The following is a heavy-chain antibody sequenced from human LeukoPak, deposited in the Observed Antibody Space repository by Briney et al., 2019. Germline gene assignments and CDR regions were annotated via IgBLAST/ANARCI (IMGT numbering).Heavy chain of an antibody. D-gene: IGHD4-17*01. Sequence: GGSLRLSCAASGFTFSSYGMHWVRQAPGKGLEWVAFIRYDGSNKYYADSVKGRFIISRDNSKNTLYLQMNSLRAEDTAVYYCAKPGPYGDLPFYYYYYMDVWGKGTTVTVSS. J-gene: IGHJ6*03. CDR1: GFTFSSYG. V-gene: IGHV3-30*02. CDR2: IRYDGSNK. CDR3: AKPGPYGDLPFYYYYYMDV.